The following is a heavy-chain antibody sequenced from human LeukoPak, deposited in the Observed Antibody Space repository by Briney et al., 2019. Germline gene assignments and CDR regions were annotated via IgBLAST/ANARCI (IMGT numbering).Heavy chain of an antibody. CDR3: AKDLILVLPAAYDY. D-gene: IGHD2-2*01. V-gene: IGHV3-23*01. Sequence: GGSLRLSCAASGFFSSYVITWVRHAPRRGLEWVSTLSSSGGSTYYADSVRGGFTISRDNSKNTLYLQMSSLRAEDTAVYFCAKDLILVLPAAYDYWGQGTLVTVSS. J-gene: IGHJ4*02. CDR2: LSSSGGST. CDR1: GFFSSYV.